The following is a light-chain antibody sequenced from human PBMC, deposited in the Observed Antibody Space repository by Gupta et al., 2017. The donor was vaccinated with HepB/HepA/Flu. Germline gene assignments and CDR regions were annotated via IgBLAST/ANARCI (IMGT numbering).Light chain of an antibody. J-gene: IGKJ3*01. V-gene: IGKV3-11*01. CDR3: QQRSNWALLT. CDR1: QSVRSY. Sequence: EIVLTQSPSTLSLSPGERATLSCRASQSVRSYLAWYKQKPGQAPRLLIYDASNRYTGIPARYSGSGCGKNLALTISSREQEDFAVYYCQQRSNWALLTFGDGTKVDIK. CDR2: DAS.